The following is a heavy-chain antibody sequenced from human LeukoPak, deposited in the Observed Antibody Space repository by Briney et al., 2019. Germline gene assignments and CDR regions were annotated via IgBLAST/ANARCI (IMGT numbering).Heavy chain of an antibody. J-gene: IGHJ5*02. Sequence: GESLKISCKGSGYSFTSYWIGWVRQMPGKGLEWMGIIYPGDSDTRYSPSFQGQVTISADRSISTAYLQWSSLKASNTAMYYCARRGFGVVNWFDPWGQGTLVTVSS. D-gene: IGHD3-3*01. CDR3: ARRGFGVVNWFDP. V-gene: IGHV5-51*01. CDR1: GYSFTSYW. CDR2: IYPGDSDT.